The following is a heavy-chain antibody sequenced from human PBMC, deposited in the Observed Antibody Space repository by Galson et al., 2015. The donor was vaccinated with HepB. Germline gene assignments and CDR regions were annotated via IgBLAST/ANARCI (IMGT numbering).Heavy chain of an antibody. CDR3: ASTNVETTS. CDR1: GGSISSGDYY. J-gene: IGHJ5*02. D-gene: IGHD2-8*01. Sequence: TLSLTCTVSGGSISSGDYYWSWIRQPPGKGLEWIGYIYYSGSTYYNPSLKSRVSISEGKSKNQFSLKLSSVTAADTAVYYCASTNVETTSWGQGTLVTVSS. V-gene: IGHV4-30-4*01. CDR2: IYYSGST.